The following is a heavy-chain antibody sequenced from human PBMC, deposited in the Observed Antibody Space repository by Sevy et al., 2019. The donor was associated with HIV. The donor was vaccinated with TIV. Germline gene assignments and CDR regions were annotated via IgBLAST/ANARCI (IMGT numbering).Heavy chain of an antibody. D-gene: IGHD2-15*01. CDR3: VRGPNCGVGGCQQISPYCLDV. CDR2: IRNRPNSYTT. Sequence: GGSLRLSCAASGFTFSDYYVDWVRQAPGKGLEWVGRIRNRPNSYTTEYAGSVKGSFTISRDDLRNSVYLQMNSLKTQDSAVYYCVRGPNCGVGGCQQISPYCLDVWGKGATVTVSS. J-gene: IGHJ6*03. CDR1: GFTFSDYY. V-gene: IGHV3-72*01.